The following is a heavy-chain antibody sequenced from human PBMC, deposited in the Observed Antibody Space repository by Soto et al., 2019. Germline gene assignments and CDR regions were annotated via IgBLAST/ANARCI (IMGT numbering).Heavy chain of an antibody. D-gene: IGHD2-2*01. Sequence: QVQLQQWGAGLLKPSETLSLTCAVYGGSFSGYYWSWIRQPPGKGLEWIGEINHSGSTNYNPSLKSRVTISVDTSKNQFSLKLSSVTAADTAVYYCARGRNYSCSSISCYVYWFDPWGQGTLVTVSS. CDR2: INHSGST. J-gene: IGHJ5*02. CDR3: ARGRNYSCSSISCYVYWFDP. V-gene: IGHV4-34*01. CDR1: GGSFSGYY.